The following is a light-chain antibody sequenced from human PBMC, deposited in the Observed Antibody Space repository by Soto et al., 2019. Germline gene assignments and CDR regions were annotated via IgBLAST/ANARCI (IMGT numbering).Light chain of an antibody. CDR3: CSYTRSGTLI. J-gene: IGLJ1*01. Sequence: QSALTQPASVSGSPGQSITISCIGTSDDIGDYDYVSWYQQHLLKVPKVIIYDVSNRPSGISYRFSGTKSANTASLTVSGLQAEDEADYYCCSYTRSGTLIFGTGTKLAVL. V-gene: IGLV2-14*03. CDR2: DVS. CDR1: SDDIGDYDY.